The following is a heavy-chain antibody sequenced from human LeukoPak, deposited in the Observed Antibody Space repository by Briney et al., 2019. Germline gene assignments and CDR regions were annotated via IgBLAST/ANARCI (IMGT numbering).Heavy chain of an antibody. CDR3: ARGDQAPDSY. CDR2: IVYDESKK. Sequence: GGSLRLSCAASGFTFGRYGMHWVRQAPGKGLEWVAVIVYDESKKFYADSMKDRFTISRDNFKNTLYLQMNSLRAEDTAVYYCARGDQAPDSYWGQGTLVTVSS. CDR1: GFTFGRYG. D-gene: IGHD1-14*01. V-gene: IGHV3-33*01. J-gene: IGHJ4*02.